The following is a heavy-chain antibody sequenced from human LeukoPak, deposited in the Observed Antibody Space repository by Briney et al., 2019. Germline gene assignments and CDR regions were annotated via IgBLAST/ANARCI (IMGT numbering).Heavy chain of an antibody. CDR2: ISSSSSYI. V-gene: IGHV3-21*01. CDR3: ARGVGERGGYYQIFDY. J-gene: IGHJ4*02. CDR1: GFTFSSYS. Sequence: GGSLRLSCAASGFTFSSYSMNWVRQAPGKGLEWVSSISSSSSYIYYADSVKGRFTISRDNAKNSLYLQMNSLRAEDTAMYYCARGVGERGGYYQIFDYWGQGTLVTVSS. D-gene: IGHD3-22*01.